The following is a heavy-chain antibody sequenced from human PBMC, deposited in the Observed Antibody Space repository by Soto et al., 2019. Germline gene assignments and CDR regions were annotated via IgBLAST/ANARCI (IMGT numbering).Heavy chain of an antibody. Sequence: GGSLRLSCAASGFTFSSYAMSWVSQAPGKGLEWVSAISGSGGSTYYADSVKGRFTISRDNSKNTLYLQMNSLRAEDTAVYYCAKVSVAHYYYYYGMDVWGQGTTVTVS. CDR2: ISGSGGST. V-gene: IGHV3-23*01. D-gene: IGHD2-21*01. CDR3: AKVSVAHYYYYYGMDV. CDR1: GFTFSSYA. J-gene: IGHJ6*02.